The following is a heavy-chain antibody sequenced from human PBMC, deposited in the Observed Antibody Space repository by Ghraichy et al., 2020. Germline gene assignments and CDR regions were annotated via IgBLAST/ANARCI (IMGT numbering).Heavy chain of an antibody. D-gene: IGHD6-6*01. CDR3: ARERILSSSSRWFDP. Sequence: GGSLRLSCAASGFTFSSYWMSWVRQAPGKGLEWVANIKQDGSEKYYVDSVKGRFTISRDNAKNSLYLQMNSLRAEDTAVYYCARERILSSSSRWFDPWGQGTLVTVSS. CDR2: IKQDGSEK. J-gene: IGHJ5*02. V-gene: IGHV3-7*01. CDR1: GFTFSSYW.